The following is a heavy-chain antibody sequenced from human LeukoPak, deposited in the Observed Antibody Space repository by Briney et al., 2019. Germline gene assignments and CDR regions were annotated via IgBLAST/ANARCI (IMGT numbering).Heavy chain of an antibody. CDR1: GFTFSSYG. J-gene: IGHJ6*02. CDR3: AKWSNYGSGSYYPYYYYGMDV. CDR2: MSGGGGST. Sequence: GGSLRLSCAASGFTFSSYGMSWVRQAPGKGLEWVSVMSGGGGSTYDADSVKGRFTISRDNSKNTLYLQMNSLRAEDTAVYYCAKWSNYGSGSYYPYYYYGMDVWGQGTTVTVFS. D-gene: IGHD3-10*01. V-gene: IGHV3-23*01.